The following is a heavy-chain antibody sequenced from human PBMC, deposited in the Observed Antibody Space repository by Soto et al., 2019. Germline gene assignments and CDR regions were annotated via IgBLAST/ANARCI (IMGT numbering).Heavy chain of an antibody. CDR2: INTDGGSA. J-gene: IGHJ6*01. CDR3: ARSRYYFYGMDV. CDR1: GFTFSSYW. Sequence: GGSLRLSCSASGFTFSSYWMHWVRQTPGKGLVWVSRINTDGGSASYADSVKGRFTISRDNAKNTLYLQMNSLRAEDTAVYYCARSRYYFYGMDVLGQGTTVTVSS. V-gene: IGHV3-74*01.